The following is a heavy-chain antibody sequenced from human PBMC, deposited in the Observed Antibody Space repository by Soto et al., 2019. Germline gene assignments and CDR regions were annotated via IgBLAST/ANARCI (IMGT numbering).Heavy chain of an antibody. Sequence: GGSLRLSCAASGFTFSSYGMHWVRQAPGKGLEWVAVISYDGSNKYYADSVKGRFTISRDNSKNTLYLQMNSLRAEDTAVYYCAKDLKVHSIAARPILLRYYYYGMDVWGQGTTVTVSS. V-gene: IGHV3-30*18. D-gene: IGHD6-6*01. CDR3: AKDLKVHSIAARPILLRYYYYGMDV. CDR2: ISYDGSNK. J-gene: IGHJ6*02. CDR1: GFTFSSYG.